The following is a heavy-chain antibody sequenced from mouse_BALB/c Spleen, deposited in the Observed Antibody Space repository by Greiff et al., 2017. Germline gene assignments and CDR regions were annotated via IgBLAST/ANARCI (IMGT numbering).Heavy chain of an antibody. J-gene: IGHJ4*01. Sequence: EVKLVESGGGLVQPGGSLKLSCAASGFTFSSYTMSWVRQTPEKRLEWVAYISNGGGSTYYPDTVKGRITISRDNAKNTLYVQMSSLKSEDTAMYYCARHDYGSSFVYYYAMDYWGQGTSVTVSS. CDR1: GFTFSSYT. D-gene: IGHD1-1*01. CDR2: ISNGGGST. CDR3: ARHDYGSSFVYYYAMDY. V-gene: IGHV5-12-2*01.